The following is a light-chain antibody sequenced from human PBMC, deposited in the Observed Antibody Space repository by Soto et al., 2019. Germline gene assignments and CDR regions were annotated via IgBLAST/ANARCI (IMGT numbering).Light chain of an antibody. CDR3: CSDARSSTFDVV. J-gene: IGLJ2*01. CDR2: EGG. Sequence: QSALTQPASVSGSPGQSITISCTGTSSYVGSYNLVSWYQQHPGKAPKLMIYEGGKRPSGVSHRFSGSRSGNTASLTISGLQAEDEADYYCCSDARSSTFDVVFGGGTKLTVL. V-gene: IGLV2-23*03. CDR1: SSYVGSYNL.